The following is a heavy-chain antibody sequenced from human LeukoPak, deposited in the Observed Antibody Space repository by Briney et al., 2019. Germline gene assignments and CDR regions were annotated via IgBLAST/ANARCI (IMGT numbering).Heavy chain of an antibody. D-gene: IGHD3-10*01. V-gene: IGHV3-43D*03. CDR3: AKDFYGSGSQIDY. CDR1: GFTFDDYA. J-gene: IGHJ4*02. CDR2: ISWDGGST. Sequence: GGSLRLSCAASGFTFDDYAMHWVRQAPGKGLEWVSLISWDGGSTYYADSVKGRFTISRDNSKNSLYLQMSSLRAEDTALYYCAKDFYGSGSQIDYWGQGTLVTVSS.